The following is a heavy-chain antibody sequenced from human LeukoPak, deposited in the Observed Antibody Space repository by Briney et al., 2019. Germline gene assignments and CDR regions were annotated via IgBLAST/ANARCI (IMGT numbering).Heavy chain of an antibody. Sequence: SETLSLTCAVYGGSFSDYYWTWIRQPPGKGLEWIGEINHSESTNYNPSLKSRVTISVDTSKNQFSLKVSSVTAADTAVYYCARGRYHNWNNYYGMDVWGQGTTVTVS. D-gene: IGHD1/OR15-1a*01. J-gene: IGHJ6*02. CDR1: GGSFSDYY. CDR2: INHSEST. CDR3: ARGRYHNWNNYYGMDV. V-gene: IGHV4-34*01.